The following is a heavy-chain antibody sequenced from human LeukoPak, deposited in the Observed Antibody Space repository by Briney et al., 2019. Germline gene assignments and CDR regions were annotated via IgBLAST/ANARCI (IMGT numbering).Heavy chain of an antibody. CDR1: GGTFSSYA. J-gene: IGHJ5*01. D-gene: IGHD6-19*01. V-gene: IGHV1-69*01. Sequence: SVKVSCKASGGTFSSYATTWVRQAPGQGLEWSGGIIPIFGTANYARKFQGRVTITADESTSTAYMELRSLRSEDTAIYFCARVANIAMSVGWFDSWGQGTLVTVSS. CDR2: IIPIFGTA. CDR3: ARVANIAMSVGWFDS.